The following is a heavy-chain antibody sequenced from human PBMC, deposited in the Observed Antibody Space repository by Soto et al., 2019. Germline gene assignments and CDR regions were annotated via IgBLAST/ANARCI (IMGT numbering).Heavy chain of an antibody. V-gene: IGHV4-59*01. Sequence: NPSETLSLTCSVSGGSISGSYWRWIRQSPGKGLEWLGYVYCTGSTNYSPSLRSRVSISVDTSKNEFSLRLSSVTAADTAVYFCARSVAVPGAHIDYWGQGTQVTVSS. CDR1: GGSISGSY. J-gene: IGHJ4*02. D-gene: IGHD6-19*01. CDR2: VYCTGST. CDR3: ARSVAVPGAHIDY.